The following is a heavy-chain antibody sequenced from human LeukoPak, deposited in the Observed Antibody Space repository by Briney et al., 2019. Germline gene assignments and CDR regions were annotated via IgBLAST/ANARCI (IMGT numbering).Heavy chain of an antibody. V-gene: IGHV4-59*01. Sequence: SETLSLTCTVSGGSISSYYWSWIWQPPGKGLEWIGYIYYSGSTNYNPSLKSRVTISVDTSKNQFSLKLSSVTAADTAVYYCARRVANAYYMDVWGKGTTVTVSS. CDR2: IYYSGST. CDR3: ARRVANAYYMDV. CDR1: GGSISSYY. J-gene: IGHJ6*03. D-gene: IGHD5-12*01.